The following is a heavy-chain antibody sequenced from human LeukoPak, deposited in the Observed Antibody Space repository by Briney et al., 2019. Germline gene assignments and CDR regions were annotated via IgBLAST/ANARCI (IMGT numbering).Heavy chain of an antibody. Sequence: PGGSLRLSCAASRFNFNSFVMGWVRQPPGKGLEWVSSISTSSGYIFYADSLKGRVTISRDSAKNSLYLQMNSLRAEDTAVYYCVRGKKPGWDMSYFDYWGQGILVTVSS. V-gene: IGHV3-21*06. J-gene: IGHJ4*02. CDR3: VRGKKPGWDMSYFDY. D-gene: IGHD1-14*01. CDR2: ISTSSGYI. CDR1: RFNFNSFV.